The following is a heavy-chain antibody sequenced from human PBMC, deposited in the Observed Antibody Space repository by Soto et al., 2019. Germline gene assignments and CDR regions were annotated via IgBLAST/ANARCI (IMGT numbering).Heavy chain of an antibody. J-gene: IGHJ5*02. D-gene: IGHD6-6*01. CDR2: IYYSGST. CDR1: GGSISSGDYY. Sequence: QVQLQESGPGLVKPSQTLSLTCTVSGGSISSGDYYWSWIRQPPGKGLEWIGYIYYSGSTYYNPSLKSRVXIXVNXSKNQFSLKLSSVTAADTAVYYCARERPDGARLDPWGQGTLVTVSS. V-gene: IGHV4-30-4*01. CDR3: ARERPDGARLDP.